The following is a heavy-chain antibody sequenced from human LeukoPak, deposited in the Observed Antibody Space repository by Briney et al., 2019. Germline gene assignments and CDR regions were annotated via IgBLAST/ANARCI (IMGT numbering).Heavy chain of an antibody. Sequence: PGGSLRLSCAASGFTFSSYGMHWVRQAPGKGLEWVAVISYDGSNKYYADSVKGRFTISRDNSKNTLYLQMNSLRAEDTAVYYCAKDHRTLYSSSWSYFDYWGQGTLVTVSS. J-gene: IGHJ4*02. D-gene: IGHD6-13*01. CDR2: ISYDGSNK. CDR1: GFTFSSYG. CDR3: AKDHRTLYSSSWSYFDY. V-gene: IGHV3-30*18.